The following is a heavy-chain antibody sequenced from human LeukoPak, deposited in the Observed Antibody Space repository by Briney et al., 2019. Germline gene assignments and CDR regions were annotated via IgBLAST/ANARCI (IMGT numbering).Heavy chain of an antibody. CDR1: GFTINNYA. V-gene: IGHV3-23*01. D-gene: IGHD5-12*01. CDR3: AKGYLRLVDS. J-gene: IGHJ4*02. Sequence: GGSLSLSCAVSGFTINNYAMSWVGQAPGKGLEWVAAISSGGSTYYADSVKGRFTIARDNSKNTLFLQVNSLRVEDTAVYYCAKGYLRLVDSWGQGTLVTVSS. CDR2: ISSGGST.